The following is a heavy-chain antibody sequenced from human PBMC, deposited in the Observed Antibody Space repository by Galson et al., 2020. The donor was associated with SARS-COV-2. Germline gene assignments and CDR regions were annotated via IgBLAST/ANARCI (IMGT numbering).Heavy chain of an antibody. Sequence: GESLRLSCAASGFIVSSNFMTWVRQAPGRGLEWVSVIYSGGSTFYADAVKGRFTISRDDSKNTVYLQMNRLRVEDTAVYYCARERMPGTSYNYFDYWGQGTLVTVSS. CDR2: IYSGGST. V-gene: IGHV3-53*01. CDR1: GFIVSSNF. CDR3: ARERMPGTSYNYFDY. D-gene: IGHD3-10*01. J-gene: IGHJ4*02.